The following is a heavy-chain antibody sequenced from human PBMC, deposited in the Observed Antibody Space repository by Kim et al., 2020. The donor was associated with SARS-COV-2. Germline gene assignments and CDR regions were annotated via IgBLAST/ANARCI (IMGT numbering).Heavy chain of an antibody. J-gene: IGHJ6*02. Sequence: GGSLRLSCAASGFTFSSYWMSWVRQAPGKGLEWVANIKQDGSEKYYVDSVKGRFTISRDNAKNSLYLQMNSLRAEDTAVYYCARDQGSSGRYYYYGMDVWGQGTTVTVSS. CDR1: GFTFSSYW. V-gene: IGHV3-7*01. CDR3: ARDQGSSGRYYYYGMDV. D-gene: IGHD6-19*01. CDR2: IKQDGSEK.